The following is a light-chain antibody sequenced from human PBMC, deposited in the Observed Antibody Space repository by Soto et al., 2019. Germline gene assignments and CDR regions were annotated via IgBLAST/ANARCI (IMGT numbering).Light chain of an antibody. CDR2: TNN. J-gene: IGLJ1*01. V-gene: IGLV1-44*01. CDR1: SSNIGSNT. CDR3: ASGDDSLNGLYV. Sequence: QSVLPQPPSASGTPGQRVTISCSGSSSNIGSNTVNWYQQLPGTAPKLLIYTNNQRPSGVPDRFSGSKSGTSASLATSGLQSEDEADYYCASGDDSLNGLYVFGTGTKVTVL.